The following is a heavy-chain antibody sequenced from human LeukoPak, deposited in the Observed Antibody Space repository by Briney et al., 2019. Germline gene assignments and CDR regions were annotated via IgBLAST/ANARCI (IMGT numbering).Heavy chain of an antibody. J-gene: IGHJ6*03. D-gene: IGHD2-2*01. CDR2: IYPGDSDT. Sequence: GESLEISCKGSGYSFTNYWIGWVRQMPGKGLEWVGIIYPGDSDTRYSPSFQGQVTISADKSINTAYLQRSSLKASDSAIYYCARARYCSGTSCPSPYYYYYMDVWGKGTTVTVSS. CDR1: GYSFTNYW. V-gene: IGHV5-51*01. CDR3: ARARYCSGTSCPSPYYYYYMDV.